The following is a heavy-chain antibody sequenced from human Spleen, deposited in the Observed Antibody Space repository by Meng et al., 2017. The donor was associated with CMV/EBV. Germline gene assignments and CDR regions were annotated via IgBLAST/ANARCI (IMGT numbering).Heavy chain of an antibody. CDR3: AKALTGNAFDALDI. V-gene: IGHV3-21*04. J-gene: IGHJ3*02. CDR1: GFTFSSYS. D-gene: IGHD3-16*01. CDR2: SSSSSSYI. Sequence: GESLKISCAASGFTFSSYSMNWVRQAPGKGLEWVSSSSSSSSYIYYADSVKGRFTISRDNAKNSLYLQMNSLRAEDTAVYYCAKALTGNAFDALDIWGQGTRVTVSS.